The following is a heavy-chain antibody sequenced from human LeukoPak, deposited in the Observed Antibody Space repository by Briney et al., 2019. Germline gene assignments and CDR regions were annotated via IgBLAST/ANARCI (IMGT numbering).Heavy chain of an antibody. V-gene: IGHV4-59*01. Sequence: SETLSLTRTVSGGSISSYYWSWIRQPPGKGLEWIGYIYYSGSTNYNPSLKSRVTISVDTSKNQFSLKLSSVTAADTAVYYCARSEAGNDYYDSSGYCFDYWGQGTLVTVSS. J-gene: IGHJ4*02. CDR1: GGSISSYY. CDR2: IYYSGST. D-gene: IGHD3-22*01. CDR3: ARSEAGNDYYDSSGYCFDY.